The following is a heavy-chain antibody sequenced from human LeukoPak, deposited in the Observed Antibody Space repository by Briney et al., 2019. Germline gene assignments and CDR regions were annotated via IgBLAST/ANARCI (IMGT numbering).Heavy chain of an antibody. CDR2: INPNSGGT. CDR1: GYTFTGYY. J-gene: IGHJ5*02. V-gene: IGHV1-2*02. CDR3: AREDAAAAPWFDP. D-gene: IGHD6-13*01. Sequence: ASVKVSCKASGYTFTGYYMHWVRQAPGQGLEWVGWINPNSGGTNYAQKFQGRVTMTRDTSISTAYMELSRLRSDDTAVYYCAREDAAAAPWFDPWGQGTLVTVSS.